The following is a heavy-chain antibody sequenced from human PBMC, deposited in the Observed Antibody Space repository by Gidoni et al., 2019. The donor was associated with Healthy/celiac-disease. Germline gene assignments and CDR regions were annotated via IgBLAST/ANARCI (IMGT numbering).Heavy chain of an antibody. Sequence: QVQLVESGGGLVKPGGSLSLSCAASGFTFSDFYMSWIRPAPGKGLEWVSYISSSGSTIYYADSVKGRFTISRDNAKNSLYLQMNSLRAEDTAVYYCARDSDYGDYVLASWFDYWGQGTLVTVSS. CDR2: ISSSGSTI. V-gene: IGHV3-11*01. J-gene: IGHJ4*02. D-gene: IGHD4-17*01. CDR1: GFTFSDFY. CDR3: ARDSDYGDYVLASWFDY.